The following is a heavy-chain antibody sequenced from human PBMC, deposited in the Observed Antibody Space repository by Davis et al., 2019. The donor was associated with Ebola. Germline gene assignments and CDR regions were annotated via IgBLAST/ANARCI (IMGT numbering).Heavy chain of an antibody. J-gene: IGHJ4*02. CDR2: IYSGGST. V-gene: IGHV3-66*01. CDR1: GFTVNSNY. D-gene: IGHD5-12*01. CDR3: ARDGGYGQLFDY. Sequence: GESLKISCATSGFTVNSNYMSWVRQAPGKGLEWVSLIYSGGSTYYADFVKGRFTLSRDNSKNTLYLQMNSLRADDTAIYYCARDGGYGQLFDYWGQGTLVTVSS.